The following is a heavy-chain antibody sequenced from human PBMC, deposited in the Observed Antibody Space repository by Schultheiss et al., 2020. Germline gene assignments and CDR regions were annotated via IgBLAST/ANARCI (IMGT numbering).Heavy chain of an antibody. V-gene: IGHV4-61*10. CDR2: INHSGST. J-gene: IGHJ4*02. CDR3: ARDSHSGYDFRY. CDR1: GGSISSGGYY. Sequence: SETLSLTCTVSGGSISSGGYYWSWIRQPAGKGLEWIGEINHSGSTNYNPSLKSRVTISVDTSKNQFSLKLSSVTAADTAVYYCARDSHSGYDFRYWGQGTLVTVSS. D-gene: IGHD5-12*01.